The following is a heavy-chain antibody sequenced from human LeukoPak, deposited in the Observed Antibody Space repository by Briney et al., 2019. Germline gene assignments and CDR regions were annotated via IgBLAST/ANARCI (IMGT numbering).Heavy chain of an antibody. Sequence: QSGGSLRLSCAASGFTFTDYWMTWVSQDPGKGLEWVANINQDGSEKYYVDSVKGRFTISRDNAKKSLCLQMNSLRVEDTAVYYCVRGRGWVDYWGQGTLVTVSS. D-gene: IGHD3-10*01. J-gene: IGHJ4*02. CDR1: GFTFTDYW. V-gene: IGHV3-7*01. CDR3: VRGRGWVDY. CDR2: INQDGSEK.